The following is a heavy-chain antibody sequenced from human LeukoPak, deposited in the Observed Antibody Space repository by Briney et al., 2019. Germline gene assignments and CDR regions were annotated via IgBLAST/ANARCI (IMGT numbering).Heavy chain of an antibody. Sequence: SETLSLTCTVSGGSTSSYYWSWIRQPPGRGLEWIGFIYSTGTTSYIPSLKSRVTISVDTSKNQFSLNLSSVTAADTAVYYCARTLYCGGDCYYFDSWGQGTLVTVSS. D-gene: IGHD2-21*02. CDR2: IYSTGTT. CDR1: GGSTSSYY. J-gene: IGHJ4*02. CDR3: ARTLYCGGDCYYFDS. V-gene: IGHV4-59*01.